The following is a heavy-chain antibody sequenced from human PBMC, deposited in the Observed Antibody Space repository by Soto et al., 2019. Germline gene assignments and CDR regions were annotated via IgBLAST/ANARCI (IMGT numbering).Heavy chain of an antibody. CDR3: AVSVAVAGTFAFDI. Sequence: SVKVSCKASGGTFSSYAISWVRQAPGQGLEWMGGIIPIFGTANYAQKFQGRVTITADESTSTAYMELSSLRSEDTAVYYCAVSVAVAGTFAFDIWGQGTMVTVSS. CDR2: IIPIFGTA. J-gene: IGHJ3*02. CDR1: GGTFSSYA. V-gene: IGHV1-69*13. D-gene: IGHD6-19*01.